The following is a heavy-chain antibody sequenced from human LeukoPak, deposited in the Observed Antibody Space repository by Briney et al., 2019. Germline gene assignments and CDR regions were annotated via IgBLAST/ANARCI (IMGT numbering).Heavy chain of an antibody. CDR3: ATYDISGYYNDFDY. D-gene: IGHD3-22*01. Sequence: GGSLRLSCGASGFTFSRYAMSWVRQAPGKGLEWVSVISGSGGNTFYTDSVKGRFTISRDNAKNSLYLQMNSLRAEDTAVYYCATYDISGYYNDFDYWGQGTLVTVSS. J-gene: IGHJ4*02. CDR2: ISGSGGNT. CDR1: GFTFSRYA. V-gene: IGHV3-23*01.